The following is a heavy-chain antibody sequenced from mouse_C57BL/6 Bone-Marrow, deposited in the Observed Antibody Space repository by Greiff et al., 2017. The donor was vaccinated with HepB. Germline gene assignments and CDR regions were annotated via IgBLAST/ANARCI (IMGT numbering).Heavy chain of an antibody. CDR3: ARDPGPNAMDY. Sequence: ESGPCLVKPSQSLSLTCSVTGYSITSGYYWNWIRQFPGNKLEWMGYISYDGSNNYNPSLKNRISITRDTSKNQFFLKLNSVTTEDTATYYCARDPGPNAMDYWDQGTSVTVSS. CDR2: ISYDGSN. V-gene: IGHV3-6*01. CDR1: GYSITSGYY. J-gene: IGHJ4*01.